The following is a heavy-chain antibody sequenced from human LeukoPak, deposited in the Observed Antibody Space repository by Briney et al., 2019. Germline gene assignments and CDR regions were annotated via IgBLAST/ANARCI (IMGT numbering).Heavy chain of an antibody. D-gene: IGHD1-26*01. CDR1: GGSSTYYY. J-gene: IGHJ6*03. CDR3: ARGFGVGTTDHYYYYMDV. V-gene: IGHV4-34*01. CDR2: IDHSGST. Sequence: SQTLSLTYAVYGGSSTYYYWIWIRQSPGKGLECIGEIDHSGSTNYNPCLRSRITISLDTSKNQFSLNLNSVTAADTAVYYCARGFGVGTTDHYYYYMDVWGKGTTVTVSS.